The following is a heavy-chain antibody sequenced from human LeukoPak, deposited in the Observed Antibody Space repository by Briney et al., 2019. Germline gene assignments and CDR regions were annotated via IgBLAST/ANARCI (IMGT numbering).Heavy chain of an antibody. V-gene: IGHV3-23*01. CDR3: ARDRLGAMLFFDS. CDR1: GFTFSSYG. CDR2: ITGTGHIT. Sequence: GGSLRLSCAASGFTFSSYGMSWVRQAPGKGLEWVSAITGTGHITYYADSVKGRFTISRDNSKNTLYLQMNSLRAEDTALYYCARDRLGAMLFFDSWGQGTLVTVSS. J-gene: IGHJ4*02. D-gene: IGHD3-16*01.